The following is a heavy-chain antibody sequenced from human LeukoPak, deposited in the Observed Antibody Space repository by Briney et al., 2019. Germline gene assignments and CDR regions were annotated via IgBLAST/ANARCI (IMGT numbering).Heavy chain of an antibody. J-gene: IGHJ6*03. CDR3: VRATSGQRRDGYNYSFYYYMDV. D-gene: IGHD5-24*01. CDR1: RGSPSIFS. V-gene: IGHV4-59*01. Sequence: SQTLSLTCTVSRGSPSIFSSSSIPRPPQEGLESCGYIYFSVGTNYNPSLKSRVTISLDTSKNQFSVNLNSVTAADTAVYYCVRATSGQRRDGYNYSFYYYMDVWGTGTTVTVSS. CDR2: IYFSVGT.